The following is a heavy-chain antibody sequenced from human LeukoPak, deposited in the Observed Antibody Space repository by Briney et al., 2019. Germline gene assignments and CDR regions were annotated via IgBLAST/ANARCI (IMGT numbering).Heavy chain of an antibody. D-gene: IGHD5-12*01. J-gene: IGHJ4*02. CDR2: IRCDGSNK. Sequence: GGSLRLSCAASGFTFSSYGMHWVRQAPGKGLEWVEFIRCDGSNKYYADSVKGRFTISRDNSKHTLYLQMNSLRAEDTAVYHCAKGGYSGYDSGSFDYWGQGTLVTVSS. V-gene: IGHV3-30*02. CDR1: GFTFSSYG. CDR3: AKGGYSGYDSGSFDY.